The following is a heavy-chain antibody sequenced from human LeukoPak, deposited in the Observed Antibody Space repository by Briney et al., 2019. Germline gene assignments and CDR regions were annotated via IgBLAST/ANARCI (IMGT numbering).Heavy chain of an antibody. CDR2: IGGSGGRT. D-gene: IGHD6-13*01. Sequence: PGGSLRLSCAAPGFTFSSYAMSWVRQAPGKGLEWVSAIGGSGGRTYYADSVKGRFTISRDNSKNTLYLQMNSLRAEDTAVYYCAKRREGSSWTRFEYWGQGALVTVSS. J-gene: IGHJ4*02. V-gene: IGHV3-23*01. CDR3: AKRREGSSWTRFEY. CDR1: GFTFSSYA.